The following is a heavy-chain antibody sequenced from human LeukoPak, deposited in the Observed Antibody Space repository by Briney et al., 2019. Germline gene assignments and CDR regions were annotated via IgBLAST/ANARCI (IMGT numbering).Heavy chain of an antibody. CDR1: GFTFSSYE. CDR2: ISSSGSTI. CDR3: ARVGGTTMFLDY. Sequence: PGGSLGLSCAASGFTFSSYEMNWVRQAPGKGLEWVSYISSSGSTICYADSVKGRFTISRDNAKNSLYLQMNSLRAEDTAVYYCARVGGTTMFLDYWGQGTLVTVSS. J-gene: IGHJ4*02. D-gene: IGHD1-7*01. V-gene: IGHV3-48*03.